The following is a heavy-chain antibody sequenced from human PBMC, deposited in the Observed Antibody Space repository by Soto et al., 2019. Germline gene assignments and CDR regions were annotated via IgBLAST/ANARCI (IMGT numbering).Heavy chain of an antibody. CDR3: ARVAGHATESFDY. CDR2: ISSSSSDI. CDR1: GFTFSSYT. J-gene: IGHJ4*02. D-gene: IGHD6-13*01. Sequence: EVQLVESGGGLVKPGGSLRLSCAASGFTFSSYTLNWVRQAPGKGLECVSSISSSSSDISYADSVKGRFTISRDNAKNSLSLQMNSLRADDTAVYYCARVAGHATESFDYWGQGTLVTVSS. V-gene: IGHV3-21*01.